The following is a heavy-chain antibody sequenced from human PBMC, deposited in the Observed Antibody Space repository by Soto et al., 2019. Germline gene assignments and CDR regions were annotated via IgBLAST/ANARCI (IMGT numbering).Heavy chain of an antibody. CDR2: IWYDGSNK. CDR1: GFTFSSYG. V-gene: IGHV3-33*01. Sequence: QVQLVESGGGVVQPGRSLRLSCAASGFTFSSYGMHWVRQAPGKGLEWVAVIWYDGSNKYYADSVKGRFTISRDNSKNTRYLQMNSLRAEDTAVYYCARDQRRTTVTTYYWYFDLWGRGTLVTVSS. CDR3: ARDQRRTTVTTYYWYFDL. J-gene: IGHJ2*01. D-gene: IGHD4-17*01.